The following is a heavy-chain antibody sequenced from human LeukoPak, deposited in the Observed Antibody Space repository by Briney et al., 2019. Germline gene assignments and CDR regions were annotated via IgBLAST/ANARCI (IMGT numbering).Heavy chain of an antibody. D-gene: IGHD6-19*01. CDR3: ATESAGYSSGWSVDY. CDR1: GFTFSAHN. Sequence: GSLILSCAASGFTFSAHNMNWVRQAPGKGLEWVSFISSSNSYIYYADSVKGRFTISRDNAKNSLYLQMNSLRAEDTAVYYCATESAGYSSGWSVDYWGQGTLVTVSS. CDR2: ISSSNSYI. J-gene: IGHJ4*02. V-gene: IGHV3-21*01.